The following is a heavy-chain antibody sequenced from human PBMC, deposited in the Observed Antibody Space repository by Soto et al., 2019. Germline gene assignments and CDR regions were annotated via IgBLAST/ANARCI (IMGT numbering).Heavy chain of an antibody. D-gene: IGHD3-9*01. Sequence: QVQLVESGGGVVQPGRSLRLSCVASGFTFSGYAMHWVRQAPGKWLEWVSIISYDGNKKYYADSVKGRFTISRDNSKNTLYLQMNSLTAEDTAVFYCVSALGSFDSDYGMDIWGQGTTVTVSS. V-gene: IGHV3-30-3*01. J-gene: IGHJ6*02. CDR1: GFTFSGYA. CDR3: VSALGSFDSDYGMDI. CDR2: ISYDGNKK.